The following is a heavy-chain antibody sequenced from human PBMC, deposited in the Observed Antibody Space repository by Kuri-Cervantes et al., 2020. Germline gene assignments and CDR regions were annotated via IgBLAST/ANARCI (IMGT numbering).Heavy chain of an antibody. V-gene: IGHV4-34*01. CDR3: ARSRPRNRSCSSPSCLASGFFDV. Sequence: ESLKISCAASGFTVSSYWMHWVRQAPGKGLEWIGEINHSGSTKYNPSLKSRVTISVDTSKKQFSLKLTSVTAADTAVYYCARSRPRNRSCSSPSCLASGFFDVWGKGTTVTVSS. J-gene: IGHJ6*04. CDR2: INHSGST. CDR1: GFTVSSYW. D-gene: IGHD2-2*01.